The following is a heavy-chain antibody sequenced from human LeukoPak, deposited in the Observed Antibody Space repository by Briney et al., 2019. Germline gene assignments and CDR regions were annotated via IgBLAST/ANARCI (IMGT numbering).Heavy chain of an antibody. CDR1: GFTFGDHA. CDR2: IRSKAYRGTT. J-gene: IGHJ6*02. CDR3: TRGPIHLWLHNGMDV. V-gene: IGHV3-49*04. D-gene: IGHD5-18*01. Sequence: GGSLRLSCTTSGFTFGDHAMSWVRQAPGKGLEWVGFIRSKAYRGTTEYAASVEDRFTISRGDSKSIAYLQMDSLTSEDTAVYYCTRGPIHLWLHNGMDVWGQGTTVTVSS.